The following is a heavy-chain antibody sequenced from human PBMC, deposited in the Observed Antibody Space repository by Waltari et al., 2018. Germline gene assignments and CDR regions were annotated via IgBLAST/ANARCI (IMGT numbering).Heavy chain of an antibody. CDR3: AGSSGGRRTPFDY. D-gene: IGHD2-15*01. Sequence: QVQLQESGPGLVKPSETLSLTCTVSGGSISSYYWSWIRQPPGKGLEWIGYIYYSGSTNYNPSLKSRVTISVDTSKNQFSLKLSSVTAADTAVYYCAGSSGGRRTPFDYWGQGTLVTVSS. CDR2: IYYSGST. CDR1: GGSISSYY. J-gene: IGHJ4*02. V-gene: IGHV4-59*01.